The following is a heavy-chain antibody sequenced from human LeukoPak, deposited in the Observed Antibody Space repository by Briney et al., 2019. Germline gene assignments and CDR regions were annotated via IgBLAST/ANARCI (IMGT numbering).Heavy chain of an antibody. J-gene: IGHJ6*02. V-gene: IGHV1-18*01. Sequence: ASVYVSYTASGYTFTIYGISWVRQAPGQGFEWMGWISAYNGNTNYAQKLQGRVTMTTDTSTSTAYMELRSLRSDDTAVYYCARDPPRIVVVVAATNYYGMDVWGQGTTVTVSS. D-gene: IGHD2-15*01. CDR1: GYTFTIYG. CDR2: ISAYNGNT. CDR3: ARDPPRIVVVVAATNYYGMDV.